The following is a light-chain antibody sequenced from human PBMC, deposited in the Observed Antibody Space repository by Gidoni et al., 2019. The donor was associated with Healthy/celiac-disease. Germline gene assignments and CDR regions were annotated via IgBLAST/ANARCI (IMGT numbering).Light chain of an antibody. Sequence: EIVLTHSPGTLSLSPGERATLSCRASQSVSSSYLAWYQQKPGQAPRLLIYGASSRATGIPDRCSGSGSGTDFTLTISRLEPEDLAVYYCQQYGSSPPNTFGQGTKLEIK. J-gene: IGKJ2*01. CDR3: QQYGSSPPNT. CDR1: QSVSSSY. V-gene: IGKV3-20*01. CDR2: GAS.